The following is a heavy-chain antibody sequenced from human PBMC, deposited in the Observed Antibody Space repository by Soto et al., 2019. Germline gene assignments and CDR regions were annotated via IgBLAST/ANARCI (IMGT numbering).Heavy chain of an antibody. CDR3: TRTAGYYDSSGYYSGYYYYGMDV. CDR1: GFTFGDYA. J-gene: IGHJ6*02. V-gene: IGHV3-49*04. CDR2: IRSKAYGGTT. Sequence: PGGSLRLSCTASGFTFGDYAMSWVRQAPGKGLEWVGFIRSKAYGGTTEYAASVKGRFTISRDDSKSIAYLQMNSLKTEDTAVFYCTRTAGYYDSSGYYSGYYYYGMDVWGRGTTVTVSS. D-gene: IGHD3-22*01.